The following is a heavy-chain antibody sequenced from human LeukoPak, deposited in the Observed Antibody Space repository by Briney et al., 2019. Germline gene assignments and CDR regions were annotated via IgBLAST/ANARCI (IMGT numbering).Heavy chain of an antibody. Sequence: PGGSLRLSCAASGFTFSSYWMHWVRQAPGKGLVWVSRINSDGSSTSYADSVKGRFTISRDNAKNTLYLQMNSLRAEDTAVYYCARIDITIFGVVINGVDVWGQGTTVTVSS. J-gene: IGHJ6*02. CDR1: GFTFSSYW. CDR3: ARIDITIFGVVINGVDV. V-gene: IGHV3-74*01. D-gene: IGHD3-3*01. CDR2: INSDGSST.